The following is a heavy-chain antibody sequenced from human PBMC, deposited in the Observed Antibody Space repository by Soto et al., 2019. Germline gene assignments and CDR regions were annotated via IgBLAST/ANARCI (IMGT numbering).Heavy chain of an antibody. D-gene: IGHD2-15*01. Sequence: QITLKESGPTLVKPTQTLALTCTFSGFSLDTSGMSVGWIRQPPGKALEWLALIYWDDDKRYSPSLKSRLTVTKDTSKNHVVLTMTNMDTVDTATYYCARPRGYDFDYWGQGTLVTVSS. J-gene: IGHJ4*02. CDR1: GFSLDTSGMS. CDR2: IYWDDDK. V-gene: IGHV2-5*02. CDR3: ARPRGYDFDY.